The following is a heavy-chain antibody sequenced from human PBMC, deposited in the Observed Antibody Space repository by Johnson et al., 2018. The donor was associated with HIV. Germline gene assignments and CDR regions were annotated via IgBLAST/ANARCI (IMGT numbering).Heavy chain of an antibody. CDR1: GFTFSSYA. Sequence: QVQLVESGGGVVQPGRSLRLSCAASGFTFSSYAMHWVRQAPGKGLEWVAIISYDGSNKYYADSVKGRFTISRDNSKNTLYLQMNSLRPEDTAVYYCARDRAIVVAYDAFDIWGQGTMVIVSS. D-gene: IGHD3-22*01. J-gene: IGHJ3*02. V-gene: IGHV3-30*04. CDR2: ISYDGSNK. CDR3: ARDRAIVVAYDAFDI.